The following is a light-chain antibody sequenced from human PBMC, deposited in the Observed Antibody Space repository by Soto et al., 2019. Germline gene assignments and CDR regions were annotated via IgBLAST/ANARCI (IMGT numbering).Light chain of an antibody. CDR3: QKYHSAPRT. V-gene: IGKV1-27*01. CDR2: GAS. J-gene: IGKJ1*01. CDR1: QDISYY. Sequence: DIQMTQSPSSLSASVGDRVTITCRANQDISYYLAWYQQKQGKVPKLLIYGASTLQSGVPSRFSGSGSGTDFTLTISSLQPEDIATYYCQKYHSAPRTFGQGTKVVIK.